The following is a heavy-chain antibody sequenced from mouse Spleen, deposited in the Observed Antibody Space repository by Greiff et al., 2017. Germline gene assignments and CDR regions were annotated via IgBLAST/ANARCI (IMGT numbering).Heavy chain of an antibody. Sequence: ESGPGLVKPSQSLSLTCSVTGYSITSGYYWNWIRQFPGNKLEWMGYISYDGSNNYNPSLKNRISITRDTSKNQFFLKLNSVTTEDTATYYCARDDYDGSYGFAYWGQGTLVTVSA. V-gene: IGHV3-6*01. CDR2: ISYDGSN. D-gene: IGHD1-1*01. J-gene: IGHJ3*01. CDR1: GYSITSGYY. CDR3: ARDDYDGSYGFAY.